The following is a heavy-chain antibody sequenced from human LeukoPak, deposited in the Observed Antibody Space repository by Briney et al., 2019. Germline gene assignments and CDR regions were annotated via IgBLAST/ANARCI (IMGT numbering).Heavy chain of an antibody. CDR1: GCTFSSYG. CDR3: ARHAEGTAGTYDY. Sequence: GGSLRLSCAASGCTFSSYGMHWVRQAPGKGLEWVAVIWYDGSNKYYADSVKGRFTISRDNSKNTLYLQMNSLRAEDTAVYYCARHAEGTAGTYDYWGQGTLVTVSS. CDR2: IWYDGSNK. J-gene: IGHJ4*02. V-gene: IGHV3-33*01. D-gene: IGHD6-13*01.